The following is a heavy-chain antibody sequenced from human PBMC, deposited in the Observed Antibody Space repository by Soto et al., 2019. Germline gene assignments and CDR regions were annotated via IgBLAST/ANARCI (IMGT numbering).Heavy chain of an antibody. J-gene: IGHJ4*02. CDR1: DGSFSGYY. D-gene: IGHD2-15*01. CDR2: INHSGST. Sequence: PSETLSLTCAVYDGSFSGYYWSWIRQPPGKGLEWIGEINHSGSTNYNPSLKSRVTISVDTSKNQFSLKLSSVTAADTAVYYCATTRGGVAAKRFDYWGQGTLVTVSS. V-gene: IGHV4-34*01. CDR3: ATTRGGVAAKRFDY.